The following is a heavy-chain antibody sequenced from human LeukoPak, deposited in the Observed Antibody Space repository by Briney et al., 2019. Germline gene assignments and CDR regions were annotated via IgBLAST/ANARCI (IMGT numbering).Heavy chain of an antibody. V-gene: IGHV4-34*01. D-gene: IGHD5-12*01. CDR1: GGSFSGYY. CDR3: ARMIKWLPPTPFDY. Sequence: SETLSLTCAVYGGSFSGYYWSWLRQPPGKGLEWIGEINHSGSTNYNPSLKSRVTISVDTSKNQFSLKLSSVTAAYTAVYYCARMIKWLPPTPFDYWGQGTLVTVSS. J-gene: IGHJ4*02. CDR2: INHSGST.